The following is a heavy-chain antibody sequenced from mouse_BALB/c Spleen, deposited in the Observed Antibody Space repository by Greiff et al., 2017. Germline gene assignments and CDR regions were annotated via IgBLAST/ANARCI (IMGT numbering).Heavy chain of an antibody. Sequence: EVQGVESGGGLVKPGGSLKLSCAASGFTFSSYAMSWVRQTPEKRLEWVASISSGGSTYYPDSVKGRFTISRDNARNILYLQMSSLRSEDTAMYYCARNGNYPYAMDYWGQGTSVTVSS. V-gene: IGHV5-6-5*01. CDR1: GFTFSSYA. CDR3: ARNGNYPYAMDY. D-gene: IGHD2-1*01. CDR2: ISSGGST. J-gene: IGHJ4*01.